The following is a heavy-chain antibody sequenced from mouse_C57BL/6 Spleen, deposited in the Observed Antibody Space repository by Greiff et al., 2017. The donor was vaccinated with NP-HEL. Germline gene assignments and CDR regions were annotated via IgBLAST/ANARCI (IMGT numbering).Heavy chain of an antibody. CDR3: ARNYYYGSSYYYAMDY. CDR1: GFSLTSYA. CDR2: IWTGGGT. J-gene: IGHJ4*01. Sequence: VNVVESGPGLVAPSQSLSITCTVSGFSLTSYAISWVRQPPGKGLEWLGVIWTGGGTNYNSALKSRLSISKDNSKSQVFLKMNSLQTDDTARYYCARNYYYGSSYYYAMDYWGQGTSVTVSS. D-gene: IGHD1-1*01. V-gene: IGHV2-9-1*01.